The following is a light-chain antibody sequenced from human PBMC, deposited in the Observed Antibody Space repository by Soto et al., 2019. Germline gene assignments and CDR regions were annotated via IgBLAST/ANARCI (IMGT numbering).Light chain of an antibody. CDR3: QQYHNWPLT. V-gene: IGKV3-15*01. CDR2: GAS. CDR1: QSVSRN. J-gene: IGKJ4*01. Sequence: ETMMTQSPAALSVSPGEKITLSCRASQSVSRNLAWYQQRPGQTPRLVIYGASTRATGIPVRFTASGSGTEFTLTISSLQSEEFAVYYCQQYHNWPLTFGGGTKVEIK.